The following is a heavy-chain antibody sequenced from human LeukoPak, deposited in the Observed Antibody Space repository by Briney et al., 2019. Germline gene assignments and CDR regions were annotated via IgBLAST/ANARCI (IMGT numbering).Heavy chain of an antibody. D-gene: IGHD3-10*01. Sequence: ASVKVSCKASGYTFTGYYMHWVRQAPGQGLEWMGWINPNSGGTNYAQKFQGRVTMTRDTSISTAYMELSRLRSDDTAVYYCARERGAGSSLDYWGQGTLVTVSS. CDR2: INPNSGGT. CDR1: GYTFTGYY. J-gene: IGHJ4*02. CDR3: ARERGAGSSLDY. V-gene: IGHV1-2*02.